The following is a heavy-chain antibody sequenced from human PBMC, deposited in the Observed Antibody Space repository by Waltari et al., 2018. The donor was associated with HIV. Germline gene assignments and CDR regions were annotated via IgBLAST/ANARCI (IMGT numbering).Heavy chain of an antibody. D-gene: IGHD3-10*01. Sequence: EVQLVESGGGLVQPGGSLRLSCAASGCTFSSYWMHWVGQAPGKGLVWVSGINRDGSNTRYADSVKCRFTISRDNAKNTLYLQINSLRVEDTAVYYCARGQYYSMDVWGQGTTVTVSS. CDR3: ARGQYYSMDV. CDR1: GCTFSSYW. CDR2: INRDGSNT. V-gene: IGHV3-74*01. J-gene: IGHJ6*02.